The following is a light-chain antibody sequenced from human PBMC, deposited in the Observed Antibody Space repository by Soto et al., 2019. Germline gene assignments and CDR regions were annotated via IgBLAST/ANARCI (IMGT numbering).Light chain of an antibody. CDR3: QQYNSYPLT. CDR2: DAS. J-gene: IGKJ4*01. Sequence: DIQMTQSPFTLSASVGDRVSTTCRASQSISSWLAWYQQKPGKAPKVVIYDASSLESGVPSRFSGSGSGTEFTLTISSLQPDDFATYYCQQYNSYPLTFGGGTKVDIK. V-gene: IGKV1-5*01. CDR1: QSISSW.